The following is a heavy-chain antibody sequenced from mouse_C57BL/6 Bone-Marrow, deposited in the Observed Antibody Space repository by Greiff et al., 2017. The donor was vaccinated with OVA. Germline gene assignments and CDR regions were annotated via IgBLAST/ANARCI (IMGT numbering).Heavy chain of an antibody. V-gene: IGHV5-16*01. CDR1: GFTFSDYY. CDR2: INYDGSST. J-gene: IGHJ3*01. CDR3: ARGLYYGSPWFAY. Sequence: EVQVLESEGGLVQPGSSMKLSCTASGFTFSDYYMAWVRQVPEKGLEWVANINYDGSSTYYLDSLKSRFIISRDNAKNILYLQMSSLKSQDTATYYCARGLYYGSPWFAYWGQGTLVTVSA. D-gene: IGHD1-1*01.